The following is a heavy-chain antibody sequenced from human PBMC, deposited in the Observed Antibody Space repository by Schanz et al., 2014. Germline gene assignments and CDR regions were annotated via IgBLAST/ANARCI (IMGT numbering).Heavy chain of an antibody. CDR1: GFTFRSYG. Sequence: QVQLVESGGGVVQPGGSLRLSCAASGFTFRSYGMHWVRQAPGKGLEWVAFIHYDGTYKYYADSVKGRFTISRDNSENSLYLQMISLRAEDTAVYYCAKLDGYAYGSMGQEYFDYWGQGTLVAVSS. V-gene: IGHV3-30*02. CDR3: AKLDGYAYGSMGQEYFDY. CDR2: IHYDGTYK. J-gene: IGHJ4*02. D-gene: IGHD5-18*01.